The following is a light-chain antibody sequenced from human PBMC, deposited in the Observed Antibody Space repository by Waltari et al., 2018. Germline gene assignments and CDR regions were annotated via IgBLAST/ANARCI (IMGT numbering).Light chain of an antibody. Sequence: QLVLTQSPSASASLGASVKFTCTLSSGHSSNIIAWHQQQPEKGPRYLMKVNSDGSHSKGDESPERFSGSGSGTERYLTIASVQSEDEADYYCQTGGHGTWVFGGGTKLTVL. CDR2: VNSDGSH. V-gene: IGLV4-69*01. CDR1: SGHSSNI. J-gene: IGLJ3*02. CDR3: QTGGHGTWV.